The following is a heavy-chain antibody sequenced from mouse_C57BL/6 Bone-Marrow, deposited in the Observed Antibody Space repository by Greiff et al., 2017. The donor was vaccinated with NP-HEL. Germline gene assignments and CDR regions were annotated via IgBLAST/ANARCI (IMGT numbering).Heavy chain of an antibody. D-gene: IGHD1-1*01. Sequence: QVQLQQPGAELVKPGASVKMSCKASGYTFTSYWITWVKQRPGQGLEWIGDIYPGSGSTNYNEKFKSKATLTVDTSSSTAYMQLSSLTSEDSAVYDCARRGATTVVANAMDYWGQGTSVTVSS. CDR2: IYPGSGST. CDR3: ARRGATTVVANAMDY. CDR1: GYTFTSYW. V-gene: IGHV1-55*01. J-gene: IGHJ4*01.